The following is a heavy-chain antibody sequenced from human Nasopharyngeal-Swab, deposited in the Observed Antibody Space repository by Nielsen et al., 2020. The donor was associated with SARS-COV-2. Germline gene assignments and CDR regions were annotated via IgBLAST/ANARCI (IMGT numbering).Heavy chain of an antibody. CDR3: AREVTNYGMDV. CDR1: GGSISSYY. CDR2: IYYSGST. Sequence: SETLSLTCTVSGGSISSYYWSWIRQPPGKGLEWIGYIYYSGSTNHNPSLKSRVTISVDTSKNQFSLKLSSVTAADTAVYYCAREVTNYGMDVWGQGTTVTVSS. V-gene: IGHV4-59*01. D-gene: IGHD4-17*01. J-gene: IGHJ6*02.